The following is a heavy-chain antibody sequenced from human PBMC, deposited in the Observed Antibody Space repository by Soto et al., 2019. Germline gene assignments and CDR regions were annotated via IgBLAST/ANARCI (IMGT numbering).Heavy chain of an antibody. CDR1: GFTFSSYS. D-gene: IGHD3-16*02. CDR2: ISSSSSYI. Sequence: GGSLRLSCTASGFTFSSYSMNWVRQAPGKGLEWVSSISSSSSYIYYADSVKGRFTISRDNAKNSLYLQMNSLRAEDTAVYYCARDGDYVWGSYRWSDAFDIWGQGTMVTVSS. V-gene: IGHV3-21*01. CDR3: ARDGDYVWGSYRWSDAFDI. J-gene: IGHJ3*02.